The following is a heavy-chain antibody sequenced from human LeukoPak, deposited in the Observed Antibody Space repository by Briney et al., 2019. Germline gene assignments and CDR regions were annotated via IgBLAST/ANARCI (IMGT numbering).Heavy chain of an antibody. CDR1: SGSISSSSYS. D-gene: IGHD5-18*01. CDR3: ARGGPVDTAMAHDY. CDR2: IYYSGST. J-gene: IGHJ4*02. V-gene: IGHV4-31*03. Sequence: SETLSLTCSVSSGSISSSSYSWGWLRQPPGKGLEWIGYIYYSGSTYYNPSLKSRVTISVDTSKNQFSLKLSSVTAADTAVYYCARGGPVDTAMAHDYWGQGTLVTVSS.